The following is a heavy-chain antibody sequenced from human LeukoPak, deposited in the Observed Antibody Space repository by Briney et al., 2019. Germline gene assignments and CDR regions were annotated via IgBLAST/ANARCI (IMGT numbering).Heavy chain of an antibody. CDR2: IYYSGST. CDR3: ASNGLLWFGEFRSNY. V-gene: IGHV4-39*01. D-gene: IGHD3-10*01. CDR1: GGSISSSSYY. J-gene: IGHJ4*02. Sequence: SETLSLTCTVSGGSISSSSYYWGWIRQPPGKGLEWIGSIYYSGSTYYNPSLKSRVTISVDTSKNQFSLKLSSVTAADTAVHYCASNGLLWFGEFRSNYWGQGTLVTVSS.